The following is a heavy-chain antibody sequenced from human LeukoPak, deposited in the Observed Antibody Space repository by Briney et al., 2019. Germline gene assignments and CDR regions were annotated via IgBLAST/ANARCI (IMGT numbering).Heavy chain of an antibody. J-gene: IGHJ6*02. CDR2: ISSSSSYI. CDR1: GFTFSSYS. V-gene: IGHV3-21*01. D-gene: IGHD3-10*01. Sequence: TGGSLRLSCAASGFTFSSYSMNWVRQAPGKGLEWVSSISSSSSYIYYADSVKGRFTISRDNAKNSLYLQMNSLRAEDTAVYYCARPRYYYGSGSYFSGMDVWGQGTTVTVSS. CDR3: ARPRYYYGSGSYFSGMDV.